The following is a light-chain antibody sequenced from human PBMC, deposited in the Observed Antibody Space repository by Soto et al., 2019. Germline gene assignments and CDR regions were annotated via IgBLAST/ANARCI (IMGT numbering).Light chain of an antibody. Sequence: QSVLTQPASVSGSPGQSIAISCTGTFSDVGGYDYVSWYQQHPDKAPKLMIYEVTKRPSGVSNRFSGSKSGNTASLTISGLQPEDEADYYCSSHTSGSTRVFGNGTKLTVL. CDR1: FSDVGGYDY. CDR3: SSHTSGSTRV. CDR2: EVT. J-gene: IGLJ1*01. V-gene: IGLV2-14*01.